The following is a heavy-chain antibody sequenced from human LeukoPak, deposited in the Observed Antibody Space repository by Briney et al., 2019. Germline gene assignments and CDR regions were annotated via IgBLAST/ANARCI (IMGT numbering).Heavy chain of an antibody. CDR3: TISSSRNHFDC. CDR2: IKQDGSEK. D-gene: IGHD6-13*01. Sequence: QTGGSLRLSCAASGFTFSSYWMSWVRQAPGKGLEWVANIKQDGSEKYYVDSVKGRFTISRDNAKNSLYLQMNSLRAEDTAVYYCTISSSRNHFDCWGQGTLVTVSS. V-gene: IGHV3-7*01. J-gene: IGHJ4*02. CDR1: GFTFSSYW.